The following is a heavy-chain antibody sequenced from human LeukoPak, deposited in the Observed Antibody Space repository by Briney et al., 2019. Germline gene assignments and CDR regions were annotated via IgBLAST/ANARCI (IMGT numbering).Heavy chain of an antibody. V-gene: IGHV4-34*01. Sequence: SETLSLTCAVYGGSFSGYYWSWIRQPPGKGLEWIGEINHSGSTNYNPSLKSRVTISVDTSKNQFSLKLSSVTAADTAVYYCARGRDTAMVGDYYGMDVWGQGTTVTVSS. CDR3: ARGRDTAMVGDYYGMDV. CDR1: GGSFSGYY. J-gene: IGHJ6*02. D-gene: IGHD5-18*01. CDR2: INHSGST.